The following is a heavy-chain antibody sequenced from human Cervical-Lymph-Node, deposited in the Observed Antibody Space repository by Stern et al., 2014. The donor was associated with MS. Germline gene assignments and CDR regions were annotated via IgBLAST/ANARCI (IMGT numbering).Heavy chain of an antibody. CDR3: ALRALRWGYFDY. Sequence: ESGPALVKPTQTLTLTCTFSGFSLTTSGMSVTWIRQPPGKALEWLARIDWDDDKYYRTSLKTRLTISKDTPKNQVVLTVTNMDPVDTATYYCALRALRWGYFDYWGQGSLVTVSS. V-gene: IGHV2-70*11. J-gene: IGHJ4*02. CDR1: GFSLTTSGMS. D-gene: IGHD2-21*02. CDR2: IDWDDDK.